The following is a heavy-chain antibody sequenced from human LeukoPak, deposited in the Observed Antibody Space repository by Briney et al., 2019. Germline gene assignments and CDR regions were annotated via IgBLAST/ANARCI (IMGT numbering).Heavy chain of an antibody. D-gene: IGHD2-21*02. CDR3: ATIRNCGGDCYYFDY. Sequence: PGRSLRLSCAASGFTFSSYGMHWVRQAPGKGLEWVAVIWYDGSNKYYADSVKGRFTISRDNSKNTLYLQMNSLRAEDTAVYYCATIRNCGGDCYYFDYWGQGTLVTVSS. V-gene: IGHV3-33*01. CDR2: IWYDGSNK. J-gene: IGHJ4*02. CDR1: GFTFSSYG.